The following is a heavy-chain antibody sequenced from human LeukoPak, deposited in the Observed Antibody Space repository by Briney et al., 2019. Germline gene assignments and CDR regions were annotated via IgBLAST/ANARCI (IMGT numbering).Heavy chain of an antibody. D-gene: IGHD5-18*01. CDR3: ARGHSYGQGAFDI. CDR1: GGSISSGGYY. Sequence: SETLSLTCTVSGGSISSGGYYWSWIRQHPGKGLEWIGYIYYSGSTYYNPSLKSRVTISVDTSKNQLSLKLSSVTAADTAVYYCARGHSYGQGAFDIWGQGTMVTVSS. J-gene: IGHJ3*02. V-gene: IGHV4-31*03. CDR2: IYYSGST.